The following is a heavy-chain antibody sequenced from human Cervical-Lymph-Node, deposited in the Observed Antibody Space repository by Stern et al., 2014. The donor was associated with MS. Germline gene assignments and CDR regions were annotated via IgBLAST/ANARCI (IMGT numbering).Heavy chain of an antibody. CDR2: IYPADSDT. D-gene: IGHD3-10*01. CDR3: ARPGHPTYYFYGMDV. Sequence: EVQLVQSGAEVKKPGESLKISCKGSGYSFTNYWIGWVRQVPGKGLEWMGIIYPADSDTKYSPSFQGQVTISADQSISTAYLQWSSLKASDTAIYYCARPGHPTYYFYGMDVWGQGTTVTVSS. J-gene: IGHJ6*02. V-gene: IGHV5-51*01. CDR1: GYSFTNYW.